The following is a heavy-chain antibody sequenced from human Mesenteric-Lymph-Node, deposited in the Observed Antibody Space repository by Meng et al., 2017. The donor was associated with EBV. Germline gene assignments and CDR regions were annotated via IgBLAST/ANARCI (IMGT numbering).Heavy chain of an antibody. V-gene: IGHV4-61*01. D-gene: IGHD4-11*01. CDR1: GDSVSSGNNY. CDR2: IYFTGST. CDR3: AREGTTVTRWFDP. Sequence: HVHMKESGPRLVKPSATLPLTCNVSGDSVSSGNNYWSWIRQSPGRGLEWIGNIYFTGSTFYNPALKSRVTISGDTSKNQFSLKLTSVTAADTAVYYCAREGTTVTRWFDPWGPGTLVTVFS. J-gene: IGHJ5*02.